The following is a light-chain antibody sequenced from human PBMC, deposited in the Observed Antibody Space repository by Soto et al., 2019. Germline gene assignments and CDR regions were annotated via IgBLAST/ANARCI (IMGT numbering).Light chain of an antibody. CDR3: QHYGSAPAWT. Sequence: EIVLTQSPGTLSLFPGERATLSCRDSQSISSSYLAWYQQKPGQAPRLLIYGASSRATGIPDRFSGAGSATEFTLTISRLEPEDFSVYYCQHYGSAPAWTFGHGTKVEIK. CDR2: GAS. V-gene: IGKV3-20*01. CDR1: QSISSSY. J-gene: IGKJ1*01.